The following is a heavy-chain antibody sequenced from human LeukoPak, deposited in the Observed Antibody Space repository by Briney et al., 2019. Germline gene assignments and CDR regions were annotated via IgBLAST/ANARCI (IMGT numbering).Heavy chain of an antibody. Sequence: GGSLRLSCAASGFIFSNYWLSWVRQASGKGLEWVANIKQDGSERYYVDSVKGRFIVSRDNAKNSLYLQMNSLRAEDTAVYYCARVYDVWSGYYRDYWGQGTLVTVSS. D-gene: IGHD3-3*01. CDR2: IKQDGSER. CDR1: GFIFSNYW. CDR3: ARVYDVWSGYYRDY. J-gene: IGHJ4*02. V-gene: IGHV3-7*04.